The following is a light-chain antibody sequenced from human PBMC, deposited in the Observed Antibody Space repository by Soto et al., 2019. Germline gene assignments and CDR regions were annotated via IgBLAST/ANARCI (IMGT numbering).Light chain of an antibody. CDR3: QSYDRSLSAWV. V-gene: IGLV1-40*01. Sequence: QSVLTQPPSVSGAPGQRVTISCTGSSSNIGPYDVHWSQQLPGTAPKLLIYGNTHRPSGVPDRFSGSKSGASASLAITGLQAEDEADYYCQSYDRSLSAWVFGGGTKLTVL. CDR2: GNT. CDR1: SSNIGPYD. J-gene: IGLJ3*02.